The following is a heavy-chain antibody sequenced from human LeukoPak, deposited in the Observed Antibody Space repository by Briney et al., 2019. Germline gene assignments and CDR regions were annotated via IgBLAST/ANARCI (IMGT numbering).Heavy chain of an antibody. CDR1: GGSISSSSYY. J-gene: IGHJ3*02. CDR3: ARGWGRGSSTSLDAFDI. V-gene: IGHV4-61*05. CDR2: IYYSGST. Sequence: SETLSLTCTVSGGSISSSSYYWGWIRQPPGKGLEWIGYIYYSGSTNYNPSLKSRVTISVDTSKNQFSLKLSSVTAADTAVYYCARGWGRGSSTSLDAFDIWGQGTMVTVSS. D-gene: IGHD2-2*01.